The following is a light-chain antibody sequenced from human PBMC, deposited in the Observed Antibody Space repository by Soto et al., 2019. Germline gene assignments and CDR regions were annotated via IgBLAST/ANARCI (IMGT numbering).Light chain of an antibody. CDR2: AAS. V-gene: IGKV1-39*01. CDR3: QQSYSTPWT. CDR1: RSISSW. J-gene: IGKJ1*01. Sequence: QMTQYPSSMSPSVGDRVTITCRASRSISSWLAWYQQKPGKAPKLLIYAASSLQSGVPSRFSGSGSGTDFTLTISSLQPEDFATYYCQQSYSTPWTFGQGTKVDIK.